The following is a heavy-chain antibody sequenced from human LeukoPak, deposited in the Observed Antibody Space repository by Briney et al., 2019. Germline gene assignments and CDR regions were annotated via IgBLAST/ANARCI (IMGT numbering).Heavy chain of an antibody. CDR2: IIIGGSP. CDR1: GFTLSSYD. V-gene: IGHV3-64*02. CDR3: SRGHGDY. Sequence: GGSLRLSCAASGFTLSSYDMYWIRQAPGKGPEYVSAIIIGGSPFYADSVEGRFTISRDNSENTLYLQMGSLTAEDMAVYYCSRGHGDYWGQGTLVTVSS. J-gene: IGHJ4*02.